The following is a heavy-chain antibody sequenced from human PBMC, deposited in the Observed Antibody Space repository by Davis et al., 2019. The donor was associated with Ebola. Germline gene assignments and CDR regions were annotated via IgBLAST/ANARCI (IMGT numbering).Heavy chain of an antibody. CDR2: IWDDGSNK. V-gene: IGHV3-33*08. D-gene: IGHD6-19*01. J-gene: IGHJ4*02. CDR3: ATTPQYSSGQNKPFDY. Sequence: GGSLRLSCVASGFSFSRYDMNWVRQAPGKGLQWVAVIWDDGSNKYYADSVKGRFTISRDNSKNTLYLQMNSLRAEDTAVYYCATTPQYSSGQNKPFDYWGQGTLVTVSS. CDR1: GFSFSRYD.